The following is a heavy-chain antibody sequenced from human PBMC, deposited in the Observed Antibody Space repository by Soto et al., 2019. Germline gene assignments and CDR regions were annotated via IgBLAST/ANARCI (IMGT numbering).Heavy chain of an antibody. Sequence: QVQLQESGPGLVKPSETLSLTCTVSGGSISSYYWSWIRQSPGKGLEWIGYIYYSGSTKYNPPLTTRAPISVAPSKTPFALKLSSVTAAATAVYYCARGRGDTAMAWYYWGQGTLVTVSS. D-gene: IGHD5-18*01. CDR3: ARGRGDTAMAWYY. CDR1: GGSISSYY. V-gene: IGHV4-59*01. CDR2: IYYSGST. J-gene: IGHJ4*02.